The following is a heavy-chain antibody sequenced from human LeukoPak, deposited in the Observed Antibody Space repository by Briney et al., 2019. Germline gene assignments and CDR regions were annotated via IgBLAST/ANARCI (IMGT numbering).Heavy chain of an antibody. CDR1: GFTFSTYS. V-gene: IGHV3-23*01. Sequence: PGGSLRLSCAASGFTFSTYSMSWVRQAPGKGLEWVSSITSSGGGTYYADSVKGRFTISRDNSKNTLYLQMNSLRAEDTAVYYCAKDWFWEYDILTGYYVPSAFDYWGQGTLVTVSS. J-gene: IGHJ4*02. D-gene: IGHD3-9*01. CDR2: ITSSGGGT. CDR3: AKDWFWEYDILTGYYVPSAFDY.